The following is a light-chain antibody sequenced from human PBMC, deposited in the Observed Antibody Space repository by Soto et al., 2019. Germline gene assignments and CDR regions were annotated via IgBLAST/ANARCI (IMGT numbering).Light chain of an antibody. CDR2: DAS. CDR1: QSISSW. V-gene: IGKV1-5*01. CDR3: HQYNSYSPRT. Sequence: DIQMTQSPSTLSASVGDRVTITCRASQSISSWLAWYQQKPGKAPKLLIYDASSLESGVPSRFSGSGSGTEFTLTISSLQPDDFATYYCHQYNSYSPRTFGQGTKVDIK. J-gene: IGKJ1*01.